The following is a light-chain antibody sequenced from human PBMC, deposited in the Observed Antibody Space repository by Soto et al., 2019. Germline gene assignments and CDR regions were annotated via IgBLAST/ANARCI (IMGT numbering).Light chain of an antibody. CDR1: SSDVGYYDY. CDR2: EVT. V-gene: IGLV2-8*01. J-gene: IGLJ7*01. CDR3: SSYAGRNNFV. Sequence: QSVLTQPPSASGFPGQSVTISCTGTSSDVGYYDYVSWYQHHPGKAPKLVIYEVTKRPSGVPDRVSASKSVNTASLTVSGLRAEDAADYYCSSYAGRNNFVFGSGTQLTVL.